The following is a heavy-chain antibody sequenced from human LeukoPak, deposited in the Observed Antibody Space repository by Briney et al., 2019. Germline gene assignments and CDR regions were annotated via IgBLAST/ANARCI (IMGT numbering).Heavy chain of an antibody. Sequence: PSETLSLTCTVSGGSITSNNYYWGWIRQPPGKGLEWIGNIYYSGSTNYNPSLKSRVTISVDKSKNQFSLKLSSVTAADTAVYYCASRLFMTIGNSAFDIWGQGTMVTVSS. V-gene: IGHV4-61*05. CDR2: IYYSGST. CDR3: ASRLFMTIGNSAFDI. D-gene: IGHD1/OR15-1a*01. J-gene: IGHJ3*02. CDR1: GGSITSNNYY.